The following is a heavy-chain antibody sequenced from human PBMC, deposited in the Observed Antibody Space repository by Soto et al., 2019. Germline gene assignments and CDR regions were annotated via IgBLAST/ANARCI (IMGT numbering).Heavy chain of an antibody. Sequence: GGSLRLSCAASGFTFSSYAMSWVRQAPGKGLEWVSAISGSGGSTYYADSVKGRFTISRDNSKNTLYLQMNSLRAEDTAVYYCAKLPGSNYYYYYMDVWGKGTTVTVSS. CDR1: GFTFSSYA. CDR3: AKLPGSNYYYYYMDV. J-gene: IGHJ6*03. V-gene: IGHV3-23*01. CDR2: ISGSGGST. D-gene: IGHD3-9*01.